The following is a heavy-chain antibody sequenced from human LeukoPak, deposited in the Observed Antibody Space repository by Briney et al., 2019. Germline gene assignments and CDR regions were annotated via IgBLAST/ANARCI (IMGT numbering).Heavy chain of an antibody. V-gene: IGHV4-4*02. J-gene: IGHJ5*02. D-gene: IGHD6-13*01. CDR3: ARGVAAAGTDWFDP. CDR2: IYHSGST. Sequence: PSRTLSLTCAVSGGSISSSNWWSWVRQPPGKGLEWIGEIYHSGSTNYNPSLKSRVTISVDKSKNQFSLKLSSVTAADTAVYYCARGVAAAGTDWFDPWGQGTLVTVSS. CDR1: GGSISSSNW.